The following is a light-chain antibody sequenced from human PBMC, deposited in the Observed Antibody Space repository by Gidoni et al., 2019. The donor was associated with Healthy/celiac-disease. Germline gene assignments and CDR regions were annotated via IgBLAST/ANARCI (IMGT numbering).Light chain of an antibody. Sequence: DIQMTQSPSSLSASVGDRVTITCRASQSISSYLNCYQQKPGKAPKLLIYAASRLQSGVPSRFSGSGSATDFTLTIISLPPEDFATYYCQQSYSTPYSFGQGTKLEIK. CDR1: QSISSY. V-gene: IGKV1-39*01. J-gene: IGKJ2*03. CDR3: QQSYSTPYS. CDR2: AAS.